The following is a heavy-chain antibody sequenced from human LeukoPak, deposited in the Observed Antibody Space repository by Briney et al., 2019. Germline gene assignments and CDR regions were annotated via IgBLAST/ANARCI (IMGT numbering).Heavy chain of an antibody. J-gene: IGHJ4*02. CDR1: GFSISSDYF. CDR3: LRDLGQLRSDY. V-gene: IGHV4-38-2*02. D-gene: IGHD2-2*01. Sequence: SETLSLTCVVSGFSISSDYFWGWIRQPPGKGLEWIGTISHSGNTYYKSSLKSRITISLDTSRNQFSLKLTSVTAADTAVYYCLRDLGQLRSDYWGQGILVTVSS. CDR2: ISHSGNT.